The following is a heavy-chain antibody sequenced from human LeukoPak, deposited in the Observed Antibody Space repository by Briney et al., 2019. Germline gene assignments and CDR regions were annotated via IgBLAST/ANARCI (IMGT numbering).Heavy chain of an antibody. CDR3: ARLSSGWYYYYYMDV. Sequence: GGSLRLSCAVSGFTFDDYGMSWVRQAPGKGLEWVSGINWNGGSTGYADSVKGRFTISRDNAKNSLYLQMNSLKAEDTALYYCARLSSGWYYYYYMDVWGKGTTVTVSS. V-gene: IGHV3-20*04. J-gene: IGHJ6*03. D-gene: IGHD6-19*01. CDR1: GFTFDDYG. CDR2: INWNGGST.